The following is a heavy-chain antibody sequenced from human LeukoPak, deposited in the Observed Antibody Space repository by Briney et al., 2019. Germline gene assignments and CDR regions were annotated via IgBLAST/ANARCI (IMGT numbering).Heavy chain of an antibody. CDR2: ISGSGGST. D-gene: IGHD6-19*01. CDR3: AKHIAVAGTTLFNFDY. CDR1: GFTFSNFA. V-gene: IGHV3-23*01. J-gene: IGHJ4*02. Sequence: GGSLRLSCGASGFTFSNFAMSWVRQAPGEGLEWVSAISGSGGSTYYADSVKGRFTISRDNSKNTLYLQMNSLRAEDTAVYYCAKHIAVAGTTLFNFDYWGQGTLVTVSS.